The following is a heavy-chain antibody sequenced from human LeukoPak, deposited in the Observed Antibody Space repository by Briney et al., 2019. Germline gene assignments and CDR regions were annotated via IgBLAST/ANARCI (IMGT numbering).Heavy chain of an antibody. CDR2: MNPNSGNT. CDR1: GYTFTSYA. J-gene: IGHJ6*03. V-gene: IGHV1-8*01. D-gene: IGHD3-10*01. CDR3: ARGVLWFGELLPYYYMDV. Sequence: GASLKVSCKASGYTFTSYAINWVRQATGQGLEWMGWMNPNSGNTGYAQKFQGRVTMTRNTSISTAYMELSSLRSEDTAVYYCARGVLWFGELLPYYYMDVWGKGTTVTVSS.